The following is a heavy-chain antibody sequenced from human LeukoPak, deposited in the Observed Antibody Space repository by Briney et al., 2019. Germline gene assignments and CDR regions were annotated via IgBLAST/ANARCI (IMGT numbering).Heavy chain of an antibody. J-gene: IGHJ4*02. D-gene: IGHD3-10*01. CDR2: IYYSGST. CDR3: ASSPRGVLLWFGNQYYFDY. CDR1: GGSISSSSYY. V-gene: IGHV4-39*01. Sequence: SETLSLTCTVSGGSISSSSYYWGWIRQPPGKGLEWIGSIYYSGSTYYNPSLESRVTISVDTSKNQFSLKLSSVTAADTAVYYCASSPRGVLLWFGNQYYFDYWGQGTLVTVSS.